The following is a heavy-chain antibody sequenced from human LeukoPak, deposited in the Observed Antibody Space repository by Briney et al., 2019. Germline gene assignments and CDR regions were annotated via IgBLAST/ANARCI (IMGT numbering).Heavy chain of an antibody. J-gene: IGHJ4*02. Sequence: GRSLRLSCAASGNYWIHWVRQAPGKGLVWVSHINSDGSWTSYADSVKGRFTISKDNAKNTVYLQMNNLRAEDTAVYYCVSFYETYWGRGTLVTVSS. D-gene: IGHD2-2*01. CDR3: VSFYETY. V-gene: IGHV3-74*01. CDR2: INSDGSWT. CDR1: GNYW.